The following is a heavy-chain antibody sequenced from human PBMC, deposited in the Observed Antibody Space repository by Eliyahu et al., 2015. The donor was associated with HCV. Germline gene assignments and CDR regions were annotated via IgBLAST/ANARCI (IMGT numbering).Heavy chain of an antibody. Sequence: QVQLQQWGAGLLKPSETLSLTCAVYGGSFSGYYWSWIRQPPGKGLEWIGEINHSGSTNYNPSLKSRVTISVDTSKNQFSLKLSSVTAADTAVYYCARGGTYSSSFGGGTSRYGMDVWGQGTTVTVSS. CDR1: GGSFSGYY. D-gene: IGHD6-6*01. CDR2: INHSGST. V-gene: IGHV4-34*01. J-gene: IGHJ6*02. CDR3: ARGGTYSSSFGGGTSRYGMDV.